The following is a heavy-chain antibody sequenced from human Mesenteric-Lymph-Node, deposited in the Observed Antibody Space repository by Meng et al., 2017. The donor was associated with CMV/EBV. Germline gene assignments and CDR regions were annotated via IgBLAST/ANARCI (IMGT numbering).Heavy chain of an antibody. CDR3: AKDRSRYDSWGGYYYENDH. J-gene: IGHJ4*02. Sequence: ETLSLTCTVSGDSISSVASYWSWVRQTPREGLEWVSGIGGGTGVTYYADSVKGRFTISRDKSKNTLYLQMNSLRAEDTAIYYCAKDRSRYDSWGGYYYENDHWGQGTRVTVSS. V-gene: IGHV3-23*01. D-gene: IGHD3-3*01. CDR1: GDSISSVASY. CDR2: IGGGTGVT.